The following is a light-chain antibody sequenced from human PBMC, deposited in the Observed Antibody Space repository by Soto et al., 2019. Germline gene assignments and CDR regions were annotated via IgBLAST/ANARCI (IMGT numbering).Light chain of an antibody. J-gene: IGKJ1*01. CDR2: GAS. CDR1: QSVSSN. Sequence: ERVMTQSPATLSVSPGERATLSCRASQSVSSNLAWYQQKPGQAPRLLIYGASTRATGIPARFSGSGSGTAFTLTISSLQSEDFAVYYCQQYNKGPLTFGQGTKVEIK. V-gene: IGKV3-15*01. CDR3: QQYNKGPLT.